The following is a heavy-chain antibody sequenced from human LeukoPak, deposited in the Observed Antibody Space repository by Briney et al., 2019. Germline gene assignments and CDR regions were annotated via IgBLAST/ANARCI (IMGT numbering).Heavy chain of an antibody. J-gene: IGHJ3*02. Sequence: ASVKVSCKASGYTFSVYWIHWVRLPPRQGLEWMGWINPNSAGTNFAQKFQGRVTMTRDTSISTVYMELSSMNSDDTAVYYCTRGVLLQGRGAFDIWGQGTMVTVSS. V-gene: IGHV1-2*02. CDR1: GYTFSVYW. D-gene: IGHD2-15*01. CDR3: TRGVLLQGRGAFDI. CDR2: INPNSAGT.